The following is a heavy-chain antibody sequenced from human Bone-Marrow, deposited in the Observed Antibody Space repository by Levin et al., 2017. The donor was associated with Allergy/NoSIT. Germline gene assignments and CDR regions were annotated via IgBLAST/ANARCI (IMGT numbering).Heavy chain of an antibody. CDR3: AKGSGYLSYYFYYYAMDV. J-gene: IGHJ6*02. V-gene: IGHV3-9*01. CDR1: GFTFDDYT. Sequence: SCAASGFTFDDYTMHWVRQGPGKGLEWVAGISWNSGSIGYADSVNGRFTISRDNANSSLHLQMNSLRAEDTALYYCAKGSGYLSYYFYYYAMDVWGQGTTVTVSS. D-gene: IGHD3-3*01. CDR2: ISWNSGSI.